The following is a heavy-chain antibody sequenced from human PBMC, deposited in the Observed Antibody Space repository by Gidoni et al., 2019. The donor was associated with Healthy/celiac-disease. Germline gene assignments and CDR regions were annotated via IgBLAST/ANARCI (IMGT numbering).Heavy chain of an antibody. V-gene: IGHV1-18*01. J-gene: IGHJ5*02. CDR1: GYTFTSSG. Sequence: QVPLVQSGAEVKNPGASVKVSCLASGYTFTSSGISWVRQAPGQGLEGMGWSSAYNGNTNKAKKLQGRVTMTTDTYTSTAYMELRSLRADDTAVYDCARLLDSGRQMGWFDPWGQGTLVTVSS. CDR3: ARLLDSGRQMGWFDP. D-gene: IGHD1-26*01. CDR2: SSAYNGNT.